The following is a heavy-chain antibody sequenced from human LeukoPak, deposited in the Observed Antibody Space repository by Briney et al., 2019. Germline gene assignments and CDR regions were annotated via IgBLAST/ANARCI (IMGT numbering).Heavy chain of an antibody. CDR1: GYTFTSYG. Sequence: ASVKVSCMASGYTFTSYGISWVRQAPGQGLEWMGWISAYNGNTNYAQKLQGRVTMTTDTSTSTAYMELRSLRSDDMAVYYCARDLPRRMATTQPAGYWGQGTLVTVSS. D-gene: IGHD5-24*01. CDR2: ISAYNGNT. J-gene: IGHJ4*02. V-gene: IGHV1-18*03. CDR3: ARDLPRRMATTQPAGY.